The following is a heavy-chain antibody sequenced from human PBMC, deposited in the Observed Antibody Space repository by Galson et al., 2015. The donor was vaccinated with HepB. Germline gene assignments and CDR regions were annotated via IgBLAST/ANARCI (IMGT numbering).Heavy chain of an antibody. Sequence: SLRLSCAASGFTFSNYAMNWVRQAPGKGLEWVSTISGNGGSTYYADSVKGRFTISRDNSKNTLYLQMNSLRAEDTVIYYCAKGYGLFDCWGRGTLVTVSS. CDR3: AKGYGLFDC. D-gene: IGHD4-17*01. CDR1: GFTFSNYA. J-gene: IGHJ5*01. V-gene: IGHV3-23*01. CDR2: ISGNGGST.